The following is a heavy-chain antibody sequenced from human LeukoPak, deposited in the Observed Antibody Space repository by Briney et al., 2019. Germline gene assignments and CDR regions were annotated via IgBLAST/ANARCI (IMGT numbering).Heavy chain of an antibody. Sequence: PSQTLSLTCTVSGGSISSGSYYWRWIRQPAGKGLEWIGRIYTSGSTNYNPSLKSRVTISVDTSKNQFSLKLSSVTAADTAVYYCARILGGRVDYWGQGTLVTVSS. CDR2: IYTSGST. J-gene: IGHJ4*02. V-gene: IGHV4-61*02. CDR3: ARILGGRVDY. CDR1: GGSISSGSYY. D-gene: IGHD2-15*01.